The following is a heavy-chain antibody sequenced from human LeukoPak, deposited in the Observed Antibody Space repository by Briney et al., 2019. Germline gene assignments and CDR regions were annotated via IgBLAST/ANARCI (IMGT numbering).Heavy chain of an antibody. CDR2: ISYSGTT. CDR1: GGSISSNNYY. D-gene: IGHD6-6*01. V-gene: IGHV4-39*07. CDR3: AGFRSKMAARLGYNSFDP. Sequence: PSETLSLPCSVSGGSISSNNYYWVWIRQPPGKGLEWIGSISYSGTTYYNPSLKSRVTISVDTSTNHFSLRLRSVTAADTAVYYCAGFRSKMAARLGYNSFDPWGQGTLVSVSS. J-gene: IGHJ5*02.